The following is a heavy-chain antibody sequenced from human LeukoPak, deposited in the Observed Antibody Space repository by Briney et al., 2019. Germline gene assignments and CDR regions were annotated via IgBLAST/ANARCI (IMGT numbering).Heavy chain of an antibody. J-gene: IGHJ4*02. CDR2: IYFSGST. Sequence: PSQTLSPTCTVSVVSITSVDYYWSWIRHPPGKGLEWIVYIYFSGSTYYHPSLKSRVTISVDTSKSQFSLKLSSVTAADTAVYYCARGGSGSYYVGPFDYWGQGTLVTVSS. CDR3: ARGGSGSYYVGPFDY. CDR1: VVSITSVDYY. V-gene: IGHV4-30-4*08. D-gene: IGHD1-26*01.